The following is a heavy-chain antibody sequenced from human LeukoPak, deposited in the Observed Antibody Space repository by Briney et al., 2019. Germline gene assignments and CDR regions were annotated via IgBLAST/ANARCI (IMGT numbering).Heavy chain of an antibody. CDR1: GYTFTDYY. V-gene: IGHV1-2*02. CDR2: INPSSGGT. D-gene: IGHD2-2*01. Sequence: ASVKVSCKASGYTFTDYYMHWVRQAPGQGLEWMGWINPSSGGTNFAQKFLGRVTMTRDTSISTAYMELSRLRSDDTAVYFCARDSRYCSSTSCSISDHWGQGTLVTVSS. J-gene: IGHJ4*02. CDR3: ARDSRYCSSTSCSISDH.